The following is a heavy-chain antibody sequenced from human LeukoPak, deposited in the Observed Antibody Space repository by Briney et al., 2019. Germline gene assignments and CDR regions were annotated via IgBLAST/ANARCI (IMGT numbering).Heavy chain of an antibody. CDR3: AREGSSAYYSFDY. Sequence: GGSLRLSCAASGFTFSSYGMHWVRQAPGKGLEWVAFIRYDGSNKYYADSVKGRFTISRDNSKNTLYLQMNSLRAEDTAVYYCAREGSSAYYSFDYWGQGTLVTVSS. D-gene: IGHD3-22*01. CDR2: IRYDGSNK. J-gene: IGHJ4*02. V-gene: IGHV3-30*02. CDR1: GFTFSSYG.